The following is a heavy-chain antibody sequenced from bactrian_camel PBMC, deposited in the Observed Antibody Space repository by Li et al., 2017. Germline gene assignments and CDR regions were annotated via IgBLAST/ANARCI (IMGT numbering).Heavy chain of an antibody. J-gene: IGHJ4*01. CDR1: GYTRSSC. D-gene: IGHD4*01. Sequence: DVQLVESGGGSVQAGGSLRLSCAASGYTRSSCMGWFRQGPGQEREGVATIRGDGSTSYADSVKGRFTISLDNAGNTLYLQMDNLKPEDSGTYYCATHAGSWPSHRGTQVTVS. V-gene: IGHV3S42*01. CDR2: IRGDGST.